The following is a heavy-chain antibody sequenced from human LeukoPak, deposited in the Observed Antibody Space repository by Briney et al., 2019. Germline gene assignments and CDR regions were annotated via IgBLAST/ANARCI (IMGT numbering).Heavy chain of an antibody. Sequence: GGSLRLSCAASGFTFSSYAMSWVRQAPGKGLEWVSAISGSGGSTYYADSVKGRFTISRDNSKNTLYLQMNSLRAEDTAVYYCARDFRSYCSGGSCYSPSAVDYWGQGTLVTVSS. V-gene: IGHV3-23*01. D-gene: IGHD2-15*01. CDR2: ISGSGGST. CDR1: GFTFSSYA. CDR3: ARDFRSYCSGGSCYSPSAVDY. J-gene: IGHJ4*02.